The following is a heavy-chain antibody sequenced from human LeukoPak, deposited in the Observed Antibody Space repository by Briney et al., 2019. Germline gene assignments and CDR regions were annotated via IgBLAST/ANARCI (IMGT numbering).Heavy chain of an antibody. J-gene: IGHJ4*02. D-gene: IGHD2-15*01. CDR1: GFTFSIYS. CDR2: ISSSSSFI. Sequence: GGSLRLSCAASGFTFSIYSLNWVRQAPGKGLEWVSSISSSSSFISYADSVKGRFTISRDNAKNSLYLQMNSLRAEDTAVYYCAKNRKSSSADFDYWGQGTLVTVSS. V-gene: IGHV3-21*06. CDR3: AKNRKSSSADFDY.